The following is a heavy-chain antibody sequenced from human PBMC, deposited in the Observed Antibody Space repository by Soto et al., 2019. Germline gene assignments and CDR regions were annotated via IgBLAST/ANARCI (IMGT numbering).Heavy chain of an antibody. V-gene: IGHV4-61*01. J-gene: IGHJ4*02. CDR3: ARDGGYSYGYSFDY. Sequence: PTETLYLTCTVSGGSLSSGRYYWSWIRQPPGKGLEWIGYIYYSGSTNYNPSLKSRVTISVDTSKNQFSLKLSSVTASDTAVYYCARDGGYSYGYSFDYWGQGTLVTVSS. CDR2: IYYSGST. CDR1: GGSLSSGRYY. D-gene: IGHD5-18*01.